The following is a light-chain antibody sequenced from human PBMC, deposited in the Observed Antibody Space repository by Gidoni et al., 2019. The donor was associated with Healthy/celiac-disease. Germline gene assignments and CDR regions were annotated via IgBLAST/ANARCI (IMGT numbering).Light chain of an antibody. J-gene: IGKJ3*01. CDR1: QSVSSN. Sequence: EIVMPQSPATLSVSPGERATLSCRASQSVSSNLAWYQQKPGQAPRLLIYGASTRATGIPARCSGSGAGTEFTLTISSLQSEDFAVDYCQQYNNWLLFTFGPGTKVDIK. CDR2: GAS. CDR3: QQYNNWLLFT. V-gene: IGKV3-15*01.